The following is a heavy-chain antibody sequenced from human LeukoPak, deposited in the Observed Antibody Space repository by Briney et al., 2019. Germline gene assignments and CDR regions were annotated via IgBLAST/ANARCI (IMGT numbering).Heavy chain of an antibody. V-gene: IGHV3-11*04. J-gene: IGHJ4*02. CDR2: ISSSGSTI. CDR3: ARDFSPGIVATIGSYGY. Sequence: GGSLRLSCAASGFTFSDYYMTWIRQAPGKGLEWVSYISSSGSTIYYADSVKGRFTISRDNAKNSLYLQMNSLRAEDTAVYYCARDFSPGIVATIGSYGYWGQGTLVTVSS. D-gene: IGHD5-12*01. CDR1: GFTFSDYY.